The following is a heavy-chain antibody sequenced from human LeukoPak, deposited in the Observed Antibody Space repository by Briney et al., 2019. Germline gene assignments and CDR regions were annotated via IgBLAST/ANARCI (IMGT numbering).Heavy chain of an antibody. V-gene: IGHV3-23*01. Sequence: GGSLRLSCAASGLTFSSYAMSWVRQAPGKGLEWVSAISGSGGSTYYADSVKGRFTISRDNSKNTLYLQMNSLRAEDTAVYYCAKDYYDSSGYFDYWGQGTLVTVSS. J-gene: IGHJ4*02. D-gene: IGHD3-22*01. CDR3: AKDYYDSSGYFDY. CDR2: ISGSGGST. CDR1: GLTFSSYA.